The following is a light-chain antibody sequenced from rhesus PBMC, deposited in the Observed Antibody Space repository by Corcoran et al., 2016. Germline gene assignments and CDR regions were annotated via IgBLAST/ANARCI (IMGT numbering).Light chain of an antibody. CDR3: QHYYDSPLT. J-gene: IGKJ4*01. CDR2: AAS. CDR1: QHIDCN. Sequence: DIQMTQSPSALSASVGDRVTISCRASQHIDCNLEWYQQKQGKAPKLLIYAASSLQTGIPSRFTGSGSGTDCTLTISSLQTEDSSAYYCQHYYDSPLTFGGGTKVELK. V-gene: IGKV1S8*01.